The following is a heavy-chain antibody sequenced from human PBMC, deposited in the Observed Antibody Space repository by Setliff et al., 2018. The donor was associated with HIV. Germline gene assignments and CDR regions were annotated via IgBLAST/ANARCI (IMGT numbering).Heavy chain of an antibody. CDR1: GGSISSGDYY. J-gene: IGHJ4*02. V-gene: IGHV4-30-4*08. CDR2: IYYSGST. CDR3: ARTYSSNWYIDY. Sequence: PSETLSLTCTVSGGSISSGDYYWSWIRQPPGKGLEWIGYIYYSGSTYYNPSLKSRVTISVDTSKNQFSLKLSSVTAADTAIYYCARTYSSNWYIDYWGQGTLVTVSS. D-gene: IGHD6-13*01.